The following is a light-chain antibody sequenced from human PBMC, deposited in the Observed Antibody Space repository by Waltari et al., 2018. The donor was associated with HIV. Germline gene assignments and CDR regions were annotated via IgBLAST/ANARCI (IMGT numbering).Light chain of an antibody. J-gene: IGLJ3*02. CDR1: SSNLGYSS. CDR3: GTWDRRLSAWV. V-gene: IGLV1-51*01. Sequence: QSVLTQPPSVSAAPGQLVTISCSGSSSNLGYSSVSWYQQVPGSAPKLLIYDNNNRPSGIPDRFSGSKSGTSATLGITGLLTGDEADYYCGTWDRRLSAWVFGGGTKLTVL. CDR2: DNN.